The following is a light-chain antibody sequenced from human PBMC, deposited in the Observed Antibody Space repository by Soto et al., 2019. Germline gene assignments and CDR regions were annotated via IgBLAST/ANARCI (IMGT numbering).Light chain of an antibody. J-gene: IGLJ2*01. Sequence: QSALTQPASVSGSPGQSITISCTGTSSDVGSYNLVSWYQQHPGKAPKLMIYEVSKRPSGVSNRFSGFKSGNTASLTISGLQAEDEADYYCCSYAGSSTPVVFGGGTKVTVL. CDR2: EVS. CDR3: CSYAGSSTPVV. CDR1: SSDVGSYNL. V-gene: IGLV2-23*02.